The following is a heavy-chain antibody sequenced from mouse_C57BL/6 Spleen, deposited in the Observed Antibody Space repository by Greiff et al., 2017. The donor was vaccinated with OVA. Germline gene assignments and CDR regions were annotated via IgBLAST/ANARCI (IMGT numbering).Heavy chain of an antibody. CDR3: AREGGNYGKDAMDY. V-gene: IGHV1-39*01. J-gene: IGHJ4*01. CDR1: GYSFTDYN. D-gene: IGHD2-1*01. Sequence: VQLKQSGPGLVKPGASVKISCKASGYSFTDYNMNWVKQSNGKSLEWIGVINPNYGTTSYNQKFKGKATLTVDQSSSTAYMQLNSLTSEDSAVYYCAREGGNYGKDAMDYWGQGTSVTVSS. CDR2: INPNYGTT.